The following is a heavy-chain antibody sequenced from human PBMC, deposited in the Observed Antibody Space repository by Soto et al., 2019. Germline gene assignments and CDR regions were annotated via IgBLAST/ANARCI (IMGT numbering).Heavy chain of an antibody. CDR3: AKDISSSDLYGMDV. CDR2: ISYDGSNK. D-gene: IGHD6-6*01. CDR1: GFTFSSYG. V-gene: IGHV3-30*18. J-gene: IGHJ6*02. Sequence: QVQLVESGGGVVQPGRSLRLSCAASGFTFSSYGMHWVRQAPGKGLEWVAVISYDGSNKYYADSVKGRFTISRDNSKNTLYLKMNSLRAEDTAVYYCAKDISSSDLYGMDVWGQGTTVTVSS.